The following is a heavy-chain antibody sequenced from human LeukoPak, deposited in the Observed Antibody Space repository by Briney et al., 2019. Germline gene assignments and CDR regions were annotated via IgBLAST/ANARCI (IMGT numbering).Heavy chain of an antibody. CDR1: GYTFTSYA. Sequence: GASAKVSCKASGYTFTSYAMHWVRQAPGQRLEWMGWINAGNGNTKYSQEFQGRVTITRDTSASTAYMELSRLRSDDTAVYYCARDRRVYYYDSSGHTRNMDVWGKGTTVTVSS. CDR3: ARDRRVYYYDSSGHTRNMDV. J-gene: IGHJ6*03. D-gene: IGHD3-22*01. V-gene: IGHV1-3*01. CDR2: INAGNGNT.